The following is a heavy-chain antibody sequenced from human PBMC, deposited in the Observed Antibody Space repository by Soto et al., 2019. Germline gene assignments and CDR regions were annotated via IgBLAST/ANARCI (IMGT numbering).Heavy chain of an antibody. Sequence: GGSLRLSCTASGFMFSTYLMSWVRQAPGKGLEWVANIRQGGNEKFYVDSVKGRFTISRDNAKKSLYLQMNSLRAEDTAVYYCVGALTYEVTYYYYGMDVWGQGNTVTVSS. CDR1: GFMFSTYL. V-gene: IGHV3-7*01. CDR3: VGALTYEVTYYYYGMDV. CDR2: IRQGGNEK. J-gene: IGHJ6*02. D-gene: IGHD2-21*02.